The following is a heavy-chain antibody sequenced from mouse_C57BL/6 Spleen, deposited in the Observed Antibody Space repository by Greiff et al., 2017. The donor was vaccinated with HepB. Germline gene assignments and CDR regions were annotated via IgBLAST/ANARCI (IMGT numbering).Heavy chain of an antibody. V-gene: IGHV5-6*01. CDR2: ISSGGSYT. CDR1: GFTFSSYG. CDR3: ARQMYYYGSSYEAMDY. J-gene: IGHJ4*01. Sequence: EVQVVESGGDLVKPGGSLKLSCAASGFTFSSYGMSWVRQTPDKRLEWVATISSGGSYTYYPDSVKGRFTISRDNAKNTLYLQMSSLKSEDTAMYYCARQMYYYGSSYEAMDYWGQGTSVTVSS. D-gene: IGHD1-1*01.